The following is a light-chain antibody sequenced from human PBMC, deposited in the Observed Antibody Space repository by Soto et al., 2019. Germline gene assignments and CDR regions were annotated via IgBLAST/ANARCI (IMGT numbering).Light chain of an antibody. V-gene: IGKV3-20*01. Sequence: EIVLTQSPGTLSLSPGESATLSCRASQSVSNSYLAWYQQRPGQAPRLPIYGASSRATGIPDRFSGSGSGTDFTLTISRLEPEDSAVYYCQQYGSSPYTFGQGTKLE. CDR1: QSVSNSY. CDR2: GAS. CDR3: QQYGSSPYT. J-gene: IGKJ2*01.